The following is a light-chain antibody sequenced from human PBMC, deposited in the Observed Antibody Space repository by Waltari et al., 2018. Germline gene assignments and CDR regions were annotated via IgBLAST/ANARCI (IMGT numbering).Light chain of an antibody. CDR2: SAS. J-gene: IGKJ4*01. V-gene: IGKV1-39*01. CDR3: QQVSSLPLT. Sequence: DIQMTQSPPSLAASIGDKVTITCRPTQHVNTFLHWFQQTPGKAPKLLIYSASTLQTGVPSRFSGTGSGTDFTLTISGLQPEDVATYFCQQVSSLPLTFGGGTRVEI. CDR1: QHVNTF.